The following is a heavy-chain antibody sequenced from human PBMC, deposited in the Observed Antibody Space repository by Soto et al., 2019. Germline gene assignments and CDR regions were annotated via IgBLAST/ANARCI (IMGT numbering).Heavy chain of an antibody. Sequence: EVQLVESGGGLVQPGGSLRLSCAASGFTFSSYEMNWVRQAPGKGQEWVSYISSSGSTIYYADSVKGRFTISRDNAKNSLYLQMNSLRAEDTAVYYCASGGVVVAATPLDYWGQGTLVTVSS. V-gene: IGHV3-48*03. CDR2: ISSSGSTI. CDR1: GFTFSSYE. CDR3: ASGGVVVAATPLDY. D-gene: IGHD2-15*01. J-gene: IGHJ4*02.